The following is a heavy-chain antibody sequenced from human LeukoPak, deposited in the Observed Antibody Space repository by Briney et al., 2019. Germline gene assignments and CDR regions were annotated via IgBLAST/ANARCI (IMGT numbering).Heavy chain of an antibody. CDR2: ISTDGSST. CDR1: GFTFSNYW. D-gene: IGHD2-2*01. J-gene: IGHJ4*02. Sequence: LPGGSLRLSCAASGFTFSNYWMHWVRQAPGKGLVWVSRISTDGSSTTYADSVKGRFTISRDNAKNTLYLEMNSLRAEDTAEYYCARDRYCTTTRCSDYWGQGTLVTVSS. CDR3: ARDRYCTTTRCSDY. V-gene: IGHV3-74*03.